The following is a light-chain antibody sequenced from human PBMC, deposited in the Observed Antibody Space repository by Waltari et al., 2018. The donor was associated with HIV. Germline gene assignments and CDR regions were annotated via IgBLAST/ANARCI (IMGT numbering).Light chain of an antibody. Sequence: QSALTQPPSASGSPGQSVTISCTGNSSDVGGYNYVSWYQQHPGKAPKLMIYEVTKRPSGVAERFSGSKSGNTASLTVSGLQAEDEADYYCSSYAGSNNLLFGGGTKLTVL. CDR2: EVT. CDR1: SSDVGGYNY. CDR3: SSYAGSNNLL. J-gene: IGLJ2*01. V-gene: IGLV2-8*01.